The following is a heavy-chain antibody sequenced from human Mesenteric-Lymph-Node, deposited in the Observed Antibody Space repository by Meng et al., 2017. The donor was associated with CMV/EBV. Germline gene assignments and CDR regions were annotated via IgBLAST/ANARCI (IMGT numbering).Heavy chain of an antibody. J-gene: IGHJ4*02. CDR2: ISACDGDA. CDR3: ARVLAAAPPFDY. Sequence: EASGYPSPRYATGWVRPTPGHGVECVGCISACDGDARSTQSLQGRAAVTAATSPSPACMGLGSLGSDDPAVYYCARVLAAAPPFDYWGPGTLVTVSS. CDR1: GYPSPRYA. D-gene: IGHD6-13*01. V-gene: IGHV1-18*01.